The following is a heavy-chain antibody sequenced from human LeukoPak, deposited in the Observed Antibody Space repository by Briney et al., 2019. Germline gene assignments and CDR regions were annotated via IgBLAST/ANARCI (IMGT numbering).Heavy chain of an antibody. CDR2: ISGSGGST. J-gene: IGHJ5*02. CDR3: AKDHSDSIAAAGTVFDP. D-gene: IGHD6-13*01. V-gene: IGHV3-23*01. Sequence: GGSLRLSCAASGFTFSSYAMSWVRQAPGKGLEWVSVISGSGGSTYYADSVKGRFTISRDNSKNTLYLQMNSLRAEDTAVYYCAKDHSDSIAAAGTVFDPWGQGTLVTVSS. CDR1: GFTFSSYA.